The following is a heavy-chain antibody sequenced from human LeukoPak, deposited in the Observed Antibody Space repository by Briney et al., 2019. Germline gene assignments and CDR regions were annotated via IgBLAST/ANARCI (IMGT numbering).Heavy chain of an antibody. CDR3: AKDRGSVRGVIYWFDP. V-gene: IGHV3-15*01. CDR1: GFTFSNAW. Sequence: GGSLRLSCAASGFTFSNAWMSWVRQAPGKGLEWVGRIKSKTDGGTTDYAAPVKGRFTISRDDSKNTLYLQMNSLRAEDTAVYYCAKDRGSVRGVIYWFDPWGQGTLVTVSS. J-gene: IGHJ5*02. CDR2: IKSKTDGGTT. D-gene: IGHD3-10*01.